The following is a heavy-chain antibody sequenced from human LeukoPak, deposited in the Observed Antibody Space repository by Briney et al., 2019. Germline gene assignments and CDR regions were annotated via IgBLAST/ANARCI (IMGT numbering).Heavy chain of an antibody. Sequence: GGSLRLSCATTGFAFSSYAMNWVRQAPGKGLEWVSGISGSGGSTYHADSVKGRFTISRDSSKNTVYLQMNSLRDEDTAVYYCAKGEGTKGHYYFDSWGQGTLVTVSS. D-gene: IGHD2-8*01. CDR1: GFAFSSYA. J-gene: IGHJ4*02. V-gene: IGHV3-23*01. CDR3: AKGEGTKGHYYFDS. CDR2: ISGSGGST.